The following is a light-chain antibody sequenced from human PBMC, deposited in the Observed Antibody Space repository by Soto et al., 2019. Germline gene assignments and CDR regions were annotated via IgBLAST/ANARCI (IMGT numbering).Light chain of an antibody. J-gene: IGKJ1*01. CDR1: QSLLHSNGFTY. Sequence: DIVMTQSPLSLPVTPGEPASISCRSSQSLLHSNGFTYLDWYLQKPGQSPQLLIYLGSNRASGVPDRFSGSESGTDFTLKISKVEAEDVGVYYCMQSLQTPGTFGQGTKVELK. CDR3: MQSLQTPGT. V-gene: IGKV2-28*01. CDR2: LGS.